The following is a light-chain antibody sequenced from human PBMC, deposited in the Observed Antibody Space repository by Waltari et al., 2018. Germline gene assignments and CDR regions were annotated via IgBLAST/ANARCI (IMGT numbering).Light chain of an antibody. CDR1: DSNIGTNT. V-gene: IGLV1-44*01. CDR2: SNY. CDR3: AAWDDSLNGVL. Sequence: QSVLTQSPSASGTPGQRITISCSGSDSNIGTNTVSWYQHIPGTAPQLLISSNYRRPSGGPDRFSGSKCGTSASLASNGLQSEDEADYYCAAWDDSLNGVLFGGGTQLTVL. J-gene: IGLJ2*01.